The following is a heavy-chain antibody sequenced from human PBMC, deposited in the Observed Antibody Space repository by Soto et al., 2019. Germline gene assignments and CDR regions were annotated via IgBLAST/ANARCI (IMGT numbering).Heavy chain of an antibody. D-gene: IGHD3-10*01. CDR1: GFTFGSYS. V-gene: IGHV3-48*01. J-gene: IGHJ4*02. Sequence: EVQLVESGGGLIQPGGSLRLSCAASGFTFGSYSLNWVRQAPGKGLEWVSYISSSSSSIYYADSVKGRFTISRDNAKNSRYLQMNTLRAGDTAVYFWARDGSPRRSVHFDYWGQGTPVTVSS. CDR3: ARDGSPRRSVHFDY. CDR2: ISSSSSSI.